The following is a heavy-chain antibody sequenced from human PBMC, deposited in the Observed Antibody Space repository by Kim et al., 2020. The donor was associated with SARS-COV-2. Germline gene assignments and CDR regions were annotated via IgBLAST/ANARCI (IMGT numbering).Heavy chain of an antibody. D-gene: IGHD2-2*01. Sequence: GGSLRLSCAASGFTFSGSAMHWVRQASGKGLEWVGRIRSKANSYATAYAASVKGRFTISRDDSKNTAYLQMNSLKTEDTAVYYCIKGVPAAIWWDAFDIWGQGTMVTVSS. CDR1: GFTFSGSA. V-gene: IGHV3-73*01. CDR3: IKGVPAAIWWDAFDI. CDR2: IRSKANSYAT. J-gene: IGHJ3*02.